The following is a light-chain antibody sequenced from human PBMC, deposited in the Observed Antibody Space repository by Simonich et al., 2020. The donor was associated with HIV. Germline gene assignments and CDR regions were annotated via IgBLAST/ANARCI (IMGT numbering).Light chain of an antibody. Sequence: EIVMTQSPATLSVSPGERATLSCRASQSVSSNLAWYQQKPGQAPRLLIYGASTRATGISARFSGSGSGTEFTLTISSLQSEDFAVYYCQQRFNWPDTFGPGTKVDIK. CDR2: GAS. V-gene: IGKV3-15*01. J-gene: IGKJ3*01. CDR3: QQRFNWPDT. CDR1: QSVSSN.